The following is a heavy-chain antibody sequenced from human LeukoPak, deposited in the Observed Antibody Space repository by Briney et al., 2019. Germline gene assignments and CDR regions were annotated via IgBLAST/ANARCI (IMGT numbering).Heavy chain of an antibody. CDR1: GFTFSSYS. Sequence: GGSLRLSCAASGFTFSSYSMNWVRQAPGKGLEWVSSISSSSSYIYYADSVKGRFTISRDNAKNSLYLQMNSLRAEDTAVYYCARGDITIFGVVIPHYFDYWGQGTPVTVSS. J-gene: IGHJ4*02. CDR3: ARGDITIFGVVIPHYFDY. V-gene: IGHV3-21*01. D-gene: IGHD3-3*01. CDR2: ISSSSSYI.